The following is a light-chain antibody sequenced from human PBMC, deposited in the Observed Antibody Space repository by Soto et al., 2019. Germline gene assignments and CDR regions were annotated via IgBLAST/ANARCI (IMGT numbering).Light chain of an antibody. V-gene: IGKV3-15*01. Sequence: EIVMTQSPATLCVSPGERATLSCRASQSVSSNLAWYQQKPGQAPRLLIYGASTRATGIPARFSGSGSGTEFTLTISSLQSEDFAVYYCQQYNNWPPWTFGQGTKVEIK. J-gene: IGKJ1*01. CDR2: GAS. CDR3: QQYNNWPPWT. CDR1: QSVSSN.